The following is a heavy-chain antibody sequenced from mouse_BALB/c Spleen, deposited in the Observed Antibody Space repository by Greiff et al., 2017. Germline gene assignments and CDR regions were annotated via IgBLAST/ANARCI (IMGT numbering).Heavy chain of an antibody. V-gene: IGHV5-6-5*01. J-gene: IGHJ4*01. CDR3: ARGWDYDAYYFAMDY. CDR2: ISSGGST. D-gene: IGHD2-4*01. Sequence: EVNLVESGGGLVKPGGSLKLSCAASGFTFSSYAMSWVRQTPEKRLEWVASISSGGSTYYPDSVKGRFTISRDNARNILYLQMSSLRSEDTAMYYCARGWDYDAYYFAMDYWGQGTSVTVSS. CDR1: GFTFSSYA.